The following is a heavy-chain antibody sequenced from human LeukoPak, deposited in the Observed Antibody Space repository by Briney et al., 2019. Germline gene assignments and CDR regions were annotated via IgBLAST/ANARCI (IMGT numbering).Heavy chain of an antibody. CDR3: ARDRDTSGYSFDC. CDR1: GYTFITYY. Sequence: ASVKVSCKASGYTFITYYMHWVRQAPGQGLQWMRTINPSGGSTNYAQNFQGRVTMTRDTSTSTVYMELSSLRSEDTAVYYCARDRDTSGYSFDCWGQGTLVTVSS. CDR2: INPSGGST. V-gene: IGHV1-46*01. J-gene: IGHJ4*02. D-gene: IGHD6-19*01.